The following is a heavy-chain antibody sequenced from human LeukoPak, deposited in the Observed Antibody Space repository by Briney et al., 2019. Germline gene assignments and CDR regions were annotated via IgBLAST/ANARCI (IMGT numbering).Heavy chain of an antibody. CDR3: ARRKDYDFWSGYYVY. CDR1: GFTFSSYA. D-gene: IGHD3-3*01. CDR2: ISGSGGST. Sequence: GGSLRLSCAASGFTFSSYAMSWVRQAPGKGLEWVSAISGSGGSTYYADSVKGRFTISRDNSKNTLYLQMNSLRAEDTAVYYCARRKDYDFWSGYYVYWGQGTLVTVSS. V-gene: IGHV3-23*01. J-gene: IGHJ4*02.